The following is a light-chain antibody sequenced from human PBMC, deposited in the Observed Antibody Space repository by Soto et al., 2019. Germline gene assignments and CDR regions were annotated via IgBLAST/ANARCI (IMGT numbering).Light chain of an antibody. CDR1: STDVGGYNS. Sequence: QSALTQPRSVSGSPGQSVTISCTGSSTDVGGYNSVSWYQQHPGKAPKLMIYDVSKRPSGVPDRFSGSKSGNTASLTISGLQAEDEADYYCYSYAGTYTDVFGTGTKLTVL. V-gene: IGLV2-11*01. CDR2: DVS. J-gene: IGLJ1*01. CDR3: YSYAGTYTDV.